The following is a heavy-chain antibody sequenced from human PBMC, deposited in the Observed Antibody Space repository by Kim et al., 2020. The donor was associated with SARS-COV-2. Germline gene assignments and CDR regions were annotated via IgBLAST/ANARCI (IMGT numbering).Heavy chain of an antibody. J-gene: IGHJ4*02. CDR2: IYHSGST. V-gene: IGHV4-30-2*01. CDR3: ARTALSSWELDY. D-gene: IGHD1-26*01. Sequence: SETMSLTCAVSGGSISSGGYSWSWIRQPPGKGLEWIGYIYHSGSTYYNPSLKSRVTISVDRSKNQFSLKLSSVTAADTAVYYCARTALSSWELDYWGQGTLVTVSS. CDR1: GGSISSGGYS.